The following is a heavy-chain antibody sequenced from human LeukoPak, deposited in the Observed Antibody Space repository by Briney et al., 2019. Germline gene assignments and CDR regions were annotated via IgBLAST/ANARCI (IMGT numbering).Heavy chain of an antibody. J-gene: IGHJ6*02. Sequence: SETLSLTCAVYGGSFSGYYWSWIRQPPGKGLEWIGEINHSGSTNYNPSLKSRVTISVDTSKNQFSLKLSSVTAADTAVYYCARVPNYVIGDYYYYYGMDVWGQGTTVTVSS. CDR2: INHSGST. CDR3: ARVPNYVIGDYYYYYGMDV. CDR1: GGSFSGYY. D-gene: IGHD1-7*01. V-gene: IGHV4-34*01.